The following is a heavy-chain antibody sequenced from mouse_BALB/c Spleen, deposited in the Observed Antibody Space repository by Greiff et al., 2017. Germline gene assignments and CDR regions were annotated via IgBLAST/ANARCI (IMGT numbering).Heavy chain of an antibody. V-gene: IGHV5-17*02. Sequence: EVQLVESGGGLVQPGGSRKLSCAASGFTFSSFGMHWVRQAPEKGLEWVAYISSGSSTIYYADTVKGRFTISRDNPKNTLFLQMTSLRSEDTAMYYCARCPTGTGYFDVWGAGTTVTVSS. CDR1: GFTFSSFG. J-gene: IGHJ1*01. CDR2: ISSGSSTI. CDR3: ARCPTGTGYFDV. D-gene: IGHD4-1*02.